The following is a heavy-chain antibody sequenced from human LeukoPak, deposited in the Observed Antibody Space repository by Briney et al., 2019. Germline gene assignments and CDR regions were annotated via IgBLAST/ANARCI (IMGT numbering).Heavy chain of an antibody. Sequence: SETLSLTCTVSGGSISSGGYYWSWIRQGTGKGLEWIGYIYYSGSTYYNPSLKSRVTISVDTSKNQFSLKLSSVTAADTAVYYCASRGSRLWYWGQGTLVTVSS. J-gene: IGHJ4*02. CDR1: GGSISSGGYY. CDR3: ASRGSRLWY. D-gene: IGHD2-21*01. V-gene: IGHV4-31*03. CDR2: IYYSGST.